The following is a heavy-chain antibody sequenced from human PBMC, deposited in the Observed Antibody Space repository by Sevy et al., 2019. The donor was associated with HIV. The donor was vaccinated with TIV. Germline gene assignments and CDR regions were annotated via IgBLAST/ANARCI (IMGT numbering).Heavy chain of an antibody. CDR2: ISAYNGNT. Sequence: ASVKVSCKASGYTFTSYGISWVRQAPGQGLEWMGWISAYNGNTNYAQKLQGRVTMTTDTSTSTAYMELRSLRSDDTAVYYCARDHIACCYYDSSAWFDPWGQGTLVTVSS. CDR3: ARDHIACCYYDSSAWFDP. V-gene: IGHV1-18*01. D-gene: IGHD3-22*01. CDR1: GYTFTSYG. J-gene: IGHJ5*02.